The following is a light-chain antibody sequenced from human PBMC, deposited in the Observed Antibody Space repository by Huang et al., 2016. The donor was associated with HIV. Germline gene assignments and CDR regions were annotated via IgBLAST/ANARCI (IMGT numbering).Light chain of an antibody. J-gene: IGKJ1*01. CDR2: GAT. Sequence: DIQMTQSPSSLSASVGDRVTITCRASQRINSYLTWYQQKPGKAPNLLIYGATSLQSGVPSRFSGSGSGTDFTLTIGSLQPEDFATYYCQQSYNTPTFGHGTKVEI. CDR1: QRINSY. CDR3: QQSYNTPT. V-gene: IGKV1-39*01.